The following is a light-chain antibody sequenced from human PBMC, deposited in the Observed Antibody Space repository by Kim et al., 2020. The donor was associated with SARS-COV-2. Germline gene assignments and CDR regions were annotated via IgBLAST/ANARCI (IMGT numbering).Light chain of an antibody. V-gene: IGLV2-14*03. CDR1: SSDVGGYKY. CDR2: DVS. J-gene: IGLJ2*01. Sequence: GQSITISCTGTSSDVGGYKYVSWYQQHPYNRPKLIIFDVSNRPSGISDRFSGSKSDNTASLTISGLQAEDEADYYCSSYARGSIVIFGGGTQLTVL. CDR3: SSYARGSIVI.